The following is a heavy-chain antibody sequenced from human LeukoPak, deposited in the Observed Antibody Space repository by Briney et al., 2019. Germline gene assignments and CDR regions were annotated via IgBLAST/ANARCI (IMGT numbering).Heavy chain of an antibody. Sequence: GGSLRLSCAASGFTFSSYAMHWVRQAPGKGLEWVAVISYDGSNKYYADSVKGRFTISRDNSKNTLYLQMNSLRAEDTAVYYCARETGSAVGSTDFDYWGQGTLVTVSS. V-gene: IGHV3-30-3*01. J-gene: IGHJ4*02. CDR1: GFTFSSYA. CDR3: ARETGSAVGSTDFDY. D-gene: IGHD4-17*01. CDR2: ISYDGSNK.